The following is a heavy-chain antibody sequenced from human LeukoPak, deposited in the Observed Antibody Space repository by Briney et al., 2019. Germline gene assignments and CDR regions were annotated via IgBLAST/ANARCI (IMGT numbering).Heavy chain of an antibody. J-gene: IGHJ4*02. D-gene: IGHD5-12*01. CDR1: GFTFSSYA. Sequence: GGSLRLSCAASGFTFSSYAMHWVRQAPGKGLEWVAVISYDGSNKYYADSVKGRFTISRDNSKNTLYLQMNSLRAEDMAVYYCAKDRADVVPTMVLDYWGQGILVTVSS. CDR3: AKDRADVVPTMVLDY. CDR2: ISYDGSNK. V-gene: IGHV3-30-3*01.